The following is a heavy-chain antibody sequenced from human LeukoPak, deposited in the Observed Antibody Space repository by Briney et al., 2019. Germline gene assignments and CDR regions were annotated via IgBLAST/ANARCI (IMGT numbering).Heavy chain of an antibody. CDR1: GYTFTSYY. CDR2: INPSGGST. V-gene: IGHV1-46*01. CDR3: ARGESAYSSSSGLDY. D-gene: IGHD6-6*01. Sequence: GASVKDSCKASGYTFTSYYMHWVRQAPGQGLEWMGIINPSGGSTSYAQKFQGRVTMTRDTSTSTVYMELSSLRSEDTAVYYCARGESAYSSSSGLDYWGQGTLVTVSS. J-gene: IGHJ4*02.